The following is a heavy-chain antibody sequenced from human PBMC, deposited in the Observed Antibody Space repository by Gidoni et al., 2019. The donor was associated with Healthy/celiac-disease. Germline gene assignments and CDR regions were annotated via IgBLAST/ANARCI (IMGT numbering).Heavy chain of an antibody. J-gene: IGHJ3*02. Sequence: EVQLVESGGGLVQPGRSLRLSCAASGFTFDAYAMHWVRQAPGKGLEWVSGISWNSGSIGYADSVKGRFTISRDNAKNSLYLQMNSLRAEDTALYYCAKGITMIVVDRNAFDIWGQGTMVTVSS. CDR2: ISWNSGSI. CDR1: GFTFDAYA. V-gene: IGHV3-9*01. CDR3: AKGITMIVVDRNAFDI. D-gene: IGHD3-22*01.